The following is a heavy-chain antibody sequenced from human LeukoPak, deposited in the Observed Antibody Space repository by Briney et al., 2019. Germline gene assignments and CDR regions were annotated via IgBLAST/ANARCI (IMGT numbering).Heavy chain of an antibody. V-gene: IGHV3-48*01. CDR3: ARDRGKVVVVIIDY. J-gene: IGHJ4*02. D-gene: IGHD3-22*01. CDR2: ISSSSSTI. Sequence: GGSLRLSCAASGFTFSSYSMNWVRQAPGKGLEWVSYISSSSSTIYYADSVKGRFTISRDNAKNSLYLQMNSLRAEDTAVYYCARDRGKVVVVIIDYWGRGTLVTVSS. CDR1: GFTFSSYS.